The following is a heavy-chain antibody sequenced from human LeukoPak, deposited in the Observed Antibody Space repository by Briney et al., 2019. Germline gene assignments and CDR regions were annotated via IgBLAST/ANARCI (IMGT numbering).Heavy chain of an antibody. J-gene: IGHJ4*02. D-gene: IGHD6-19*01. CDR2: ISSGSTI. CDR1: GFTFSSYE. CDR3: ARESIAVAGAPFDY. Sequence: GGSLRLSCAASGFTFSSYEMNWVRQAPGKWLEWVSYISSGSTIYDADSVKGRFTISRDNAKNSLYLQMNSLRAEDTAVYYCARESIAVAGAPFDYWGQGTLVTVSS. V-gene: IGHV3-48*03.